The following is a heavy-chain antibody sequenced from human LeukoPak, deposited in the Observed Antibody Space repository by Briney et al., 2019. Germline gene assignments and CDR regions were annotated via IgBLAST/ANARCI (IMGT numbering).Heavy chain of an antibody. CDR1: GFIFRNYW. CDR3: ARDFAGDRDY. V-gene: IGHV3-74*01. J-gene: IGHJ4*02. CDR2: INPNGRTT. Sequence: RAGGSLRLSCAASGFIFRNYWMHWVRQAPGKGLVWVARINPNGRTTTYTDSVKGRFTISRDNAKNTLYLQMNSLRAEDTAVYYCARDFAGDRDYWGQGTLVTVSS. D-gene: IGHD4-17*01.